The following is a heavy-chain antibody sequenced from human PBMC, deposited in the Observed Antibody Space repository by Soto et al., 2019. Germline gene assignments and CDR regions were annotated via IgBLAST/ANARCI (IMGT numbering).Heavy chain of an antibody. D-gene: IGHD5-12*01. CDR3: TTDLGGYIVATTYPYYYYYMDV. J-gene: IGHJ6*03. V-gene: IGHV3-15*01. CDR2: IKSKTDGGTT. CDR1: GFTFSNAW. Sequence: GGSLRLSCAASGFTFSNAWMSWVRQAPGKGLEWVGRIKSKTDGGTTDYAAPVKGRFTISRDDSKNTLYLQMNSLKTEDTAVYYCTTDLGGYIVATTYPYYYYYMDVWGKGTTVTVSS.